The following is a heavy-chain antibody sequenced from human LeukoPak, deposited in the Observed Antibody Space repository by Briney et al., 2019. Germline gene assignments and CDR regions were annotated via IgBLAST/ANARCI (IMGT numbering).Heavy chain of an antibody. D-gene: IGHD3-22*01. V-gene: IGHV1-8*01. CDR2: MNPNSGNA. J-gene: IGHJ4*02. CDR3: AKSSGDYFFDY. CDR1: GYTFNDHD. Sequence: ASVKVSCKASGYTFNDHDINWVRQAPGQGLEWLGRMNPNSGNAAYAQNLQGRVTMTWDSPTNTAYLEVIALRSDDTAVYFCAKSSGDYFFDYWGQETLVTVSS.